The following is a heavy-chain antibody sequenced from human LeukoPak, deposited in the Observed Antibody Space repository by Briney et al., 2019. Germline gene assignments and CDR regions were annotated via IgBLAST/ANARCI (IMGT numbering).Heavy chain of an antibody. CDR1: GGSITSSNW. J-gene: IGHJ5*02. D-gene: IGHD4-11*01. CDR3: AKSNAWDWFDP. V-gene: IGHV4-4*02. Sequence: KPSETLSLTCAVSGGSITSSNWWSWVRQPPGKGLEWIGEIYYTGNTNYNPSPKSRVTISVDKSNNQFSLNLSSVTAADTAVYYCAKSNAWDWFDPWGQGTLVTVSS. CDR2: IYYTGNT.